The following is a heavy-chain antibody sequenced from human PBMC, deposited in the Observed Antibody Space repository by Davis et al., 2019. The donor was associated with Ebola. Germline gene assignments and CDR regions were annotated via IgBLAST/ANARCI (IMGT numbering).Heavy chain of an antibody. V-gene: IGHV3-11*01. CDR3: AKALSGYYDFWSSLGWFDP. D-gene: IGHD3-3*01. CDR1: GFTFSDYY. Sequence: GESLKISCAASGFTFSDYYMSWIRQAPGKGLEWVSYISSSGSTIYYADSVKGRFTISRDNAKNSLYLQMNSQRAEDTAVYYCAKALSGYYDFWSSLGWFDPWGQGTLVTVSS. CDR2: ISSSGSTI. J-gene: IGHJ5*02.